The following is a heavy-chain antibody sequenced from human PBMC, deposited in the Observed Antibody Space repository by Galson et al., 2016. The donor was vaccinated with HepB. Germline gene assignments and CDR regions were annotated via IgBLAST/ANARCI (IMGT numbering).Heavy chain of an antibody. CDR1: GFTFTDYW. J-gene: IGHJ3*01. D-gene: IGHD1-26*01. V-gene: IGHV3-7*01. CDR2: VNRDGSGT. CDR3: LSGFTSGV. Sequence: SLRLSCAASGFTFTDYWMVWVRQAPGKGLEHVANVNRDGSGTHYMDSAKGRFTISRDNSRNSVGLQTNSLRPEDTGLYYCLSGFTSGVWGQGTSVTVSS.